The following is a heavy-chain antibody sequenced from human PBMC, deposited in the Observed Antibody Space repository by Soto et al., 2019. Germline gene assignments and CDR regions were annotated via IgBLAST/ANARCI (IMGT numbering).Heavy chain of an antibody. V-gene: IGHV4-39*01. CDR3: ARHDNFWSGYYKYNMEYYFDY. J-gene: IGHJ4*02. CDR2: IYYSGST. D-gene: IGHD3-3*01. CDR1: GGSISSSSYY. Sequence: PSETLSLTCTVSGGSISSSSYYWGWIRQPPGKGLEWIGSIYYSGSTYYNPSLKSRVTISVDTSKNQFSLKLSSVTAADTAVYYCARHDNFWSGYYKYNMEYYFDYWGQGTLVTVSS.